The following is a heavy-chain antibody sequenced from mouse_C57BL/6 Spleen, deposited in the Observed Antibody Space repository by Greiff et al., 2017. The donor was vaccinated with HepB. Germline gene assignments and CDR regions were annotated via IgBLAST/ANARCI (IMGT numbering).Heavy chain of an antibody. V-gene: IGHV1-53*01. CDR2: INPSNGGT. CDR1: GYTFTSYW. J-gene: IGHJ3*01. D-gene: IGHD1-1*01. Sequence: QVQLQQPGTELVKPGASVKLSCKASGYTFTSYWMHWVKQRPGQGLEWIGNINPSNGGTNYNEKFKSKATLTVDKSSSTAYMKLSSLTCEDSAVYFVAREETTVVAEGFAYWGQGTLVTVSA. CDR3: AREETTVVAEGFAY.